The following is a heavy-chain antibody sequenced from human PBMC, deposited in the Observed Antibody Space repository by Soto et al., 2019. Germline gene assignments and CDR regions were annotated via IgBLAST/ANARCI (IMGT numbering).Heavy chain of an antibody. CDR1: GGSISSSSYY. CDR3: ASYGDYEGGFDY. J-gene: IGHJ4*02. Sequence: SETLSLTCTVSGGSISSSSYYWGWIRQPPGKGLEWIGSIYYSGSTYYNPSLKSRVTISVDTSKNQFSLKLSSVTAADTAVYYCASYGDYEGGFDYWGQGTLVTVSS. D-gene: IGHD4-17*01. V-gene: IGHV4-39*01. CDR2: IYYSGST.